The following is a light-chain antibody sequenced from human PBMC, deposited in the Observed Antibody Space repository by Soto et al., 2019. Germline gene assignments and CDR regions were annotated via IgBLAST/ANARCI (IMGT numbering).Light chain of an antibody. CDR1: SGDVGGYNY. Sequence: QSVLAQPASVSGSPGQSITISCTGSSGDVGGYNYVSWYQQHPGKAPKLMIYDVSNRPSGVSNRFSGSKSGNTASLTISGLQAEDEADYYCSSYTSTGTLLFGTGTKVTVL. V-gene: IGLV2-14*01. CDR3: SSYTSTGTLL. J-gene: IGLJ1*01. CDR2: DVS.